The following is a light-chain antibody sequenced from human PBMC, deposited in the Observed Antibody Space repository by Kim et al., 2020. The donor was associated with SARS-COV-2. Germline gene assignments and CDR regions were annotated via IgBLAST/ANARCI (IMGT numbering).Light chain of an antibody. CDR1: SLRNYY. J-gene: IGLJ2*01. CDR3: NSRDNSGDHVL. V-gene: IGLV3-19*01. CDR2: GKN. Sequence: SSELTQDPAVSVALGQTVRITCQGDSLRNYYASWYQQKPGQAPILVIYGKNNRHSGIPDRLSGSSSGNTATLNVTGAQAVDEADYYCNSRDNSGDHVLFGGGTQLTVL.